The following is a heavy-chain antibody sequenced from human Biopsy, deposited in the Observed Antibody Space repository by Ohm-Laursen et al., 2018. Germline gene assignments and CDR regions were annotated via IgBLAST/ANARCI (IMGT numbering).Heavy chain of an antibody. Sequence: SVKVSCKAPGGTFSNYGVNWVRQAPGQGLEWLGGNIPILGTRNYAQKFQDRVTVAADTSTSTATMELRSLRSDDTAVYYCATKLTGYFHHWGQGTLVTVSS. CDR3: ATKLTGYFHH. V-gene: IGHV1-69*06. D-gene: IGHD3-9*01. CDR1: GGTFSNYG. CDR2: NIPILGTR. J-gene: IGHJ1*01.